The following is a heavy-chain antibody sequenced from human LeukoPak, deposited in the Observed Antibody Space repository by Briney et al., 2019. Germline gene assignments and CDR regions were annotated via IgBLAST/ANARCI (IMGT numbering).Heavy chain of an antibody. CDR3: AKVGGYCSSTSCTLYYYMDV. V-gene: IGHV3-33*06. J-gene: IGHJ6*03. CDR2: IWYDGSNK. CDR1: GFTFSSYG. D-gene: IGHD2-2*01. Sequence: PGGSLRLSCAASGFTFSSYGMHWVRQAPGKGLEWVAVIWYDGSNKYYADSVKGRFTISRDNSKNTLYLQMNSLRAEDTAVYYCAKVGGYCSSTSCTLYYYMDVWGKGTTVTVSS.